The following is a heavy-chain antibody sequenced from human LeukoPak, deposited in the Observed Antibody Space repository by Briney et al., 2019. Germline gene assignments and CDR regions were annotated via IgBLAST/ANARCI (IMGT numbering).Heavy chain of an antibody. CDR1: GYTFTSYY. D-gene: IGHD6-13*01. J-gene: IGHJ6*02. V-gene: IGHV1-46*01. CDR3: ARDFLAYSSSWYNNEIYYYYGMDV. Sequence: SVKVSCKASGYTFTSYYMHWVRQASGQGLEWMGIINPSGGSTSYAQKFQGRVTMTRDTSTSTVYMELSSLRSEDTAVYYCARDFLAYSSSWYNNEIYYYYGMDVWGQGTTVTVSS. CDR2: INPSGGST.